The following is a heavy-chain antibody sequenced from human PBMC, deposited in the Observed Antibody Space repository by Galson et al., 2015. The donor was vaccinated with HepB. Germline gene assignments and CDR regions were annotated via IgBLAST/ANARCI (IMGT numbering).Heavy chain of an antibody. J-gene: IGHJ3*02. CDR2: IWNDGSER. CDR1: GFKFNVYG. D-gene: IGHD2-2*01. V-gene: IGHV3-33*01. CDR3: AREAQSGPCNLTSCPDSFDI. Sequence: SLRLSCAASGFKFNVYGMHWVRQAPGKGLQWVAIIWNDGSERRYADSVKGRVTISRDNSKNILCLQMNSLRADDTAVYYCAREAQSGPCNLTSCPDSFDIWGHGTLVTVSS.